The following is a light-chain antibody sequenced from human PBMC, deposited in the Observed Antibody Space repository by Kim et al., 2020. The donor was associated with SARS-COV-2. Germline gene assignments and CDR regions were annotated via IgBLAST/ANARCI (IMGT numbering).Light chain of an antibody. CDR1: NIGAKS. J-gene: IGLJ3*02. V-gene: IGLV3-21*04. CDR3: QVWDRTSDRV. Sequence: VAPGKPASFTCGGDNIGAKSVHWYQQKPCQAPVVVIYYDSGRPSGIPERFSGSNSGNTATLTISRVEAGDEADYYCQVWDRTSDRVFGGGTKLTVL. CDR2: YDS.